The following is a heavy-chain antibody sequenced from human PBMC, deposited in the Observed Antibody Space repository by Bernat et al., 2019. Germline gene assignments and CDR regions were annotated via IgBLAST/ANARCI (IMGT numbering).Heavy chain of an antibody. Sequence: QVQLVESGGGVVQPGRSLRLSCVASEFTFSSAAMHWVRQAPGKGLEWVAIISNDGYNKYYADSVKGRFTISRDNSKNTLSLQMNSLRAEDTAVYYCAIGGRGYTYGPMSDYWGQGTLVTVSS. CDR1: EFTFSSAA. CDR3: AIGGRGYTYGPMSDY. J-gene: IGHJ4*02. D-gene: IGHD5-18*01. V-gene: IGHV3-30-3*01. CDR2: ISNDGYNK.